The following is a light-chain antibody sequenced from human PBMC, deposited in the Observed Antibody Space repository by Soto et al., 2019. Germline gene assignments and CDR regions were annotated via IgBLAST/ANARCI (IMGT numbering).Light chain of an antibody. CDR1: SGHSSYV. CDR3: QTWGTGIHV. CDR2: LNSDGSH. J-gene: IGLJ2*01. Sequence: QTVVTQSPSASASLGASVKLTCTLSSGHSSYVIAWHQQQPEKGPRYLMKLNSDGSHSKGDGIPDRFSGSSSGAERYLTISSLQSEDEADYYCQTWGTGIHVFGGGTKLTVL. V-gene: IGLV4-69*01.